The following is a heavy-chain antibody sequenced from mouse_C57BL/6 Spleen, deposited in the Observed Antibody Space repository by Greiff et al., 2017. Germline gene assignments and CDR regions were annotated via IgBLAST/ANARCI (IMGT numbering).Heavy chain of an antibody. CDR2: SYPGSGST. D-gene: IGHD4-1*01. Sequence: QVQLKQPGAELVKPGASVKMSCKASGYTFTSYWITWVKQRPGQGLEWIGDSYPGSGSTNYNEKFKSKATRTVDTSSSTAYMQLSSLTAEDSAVYYCARSKLGREWFAYWGQGTLVTVSA. CDR1: GYTFTSYW. V-gene: IGHV1-55*01. CDR3: ARSKLGREWFAY. J-gene: IGHJ3*01.